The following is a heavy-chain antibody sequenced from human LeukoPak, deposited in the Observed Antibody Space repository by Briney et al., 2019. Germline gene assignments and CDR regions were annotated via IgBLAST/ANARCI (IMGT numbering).Heavy chain of an antibody. V-gene: IGHV1-2*04. J-gene: IGHJ4*02. D-gene: IGHD5-18*01. Sequence: GASVKVSCKASGYTFSSYGISWVRQAPGQGLEWMGWINPNSGGTNYAQKFQGWVTMTRDTSISTAYMELSRLRSDDTAVYYCARGDRYSYGPGDWGQGTLVTVSS. CDR3: ARGDRYSYGPGD. CDR2: INPNSGGT. CDR1: GYTFSSYG.